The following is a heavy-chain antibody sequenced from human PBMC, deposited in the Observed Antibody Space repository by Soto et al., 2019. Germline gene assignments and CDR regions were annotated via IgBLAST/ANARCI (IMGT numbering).Heavy chain of an antibody. J-gene: IGHJ6*04. V-gene: IGHV4-59*01. CDR1: GGSISSYY. CDR2: IYYSGST. CDR3: ARLGGGYCSSTSCLPMDV. Sequence: SETLSLTCTVSGGSISSYYWSWIPQPPGKGLEWIGYIYYSGSTNYNPSLKSRVTISVDTSKNQFSLKLSSVTAADTAVYYCARLGGGYCSSTSCLPMDVWGKGTTVTVSS. D-gene: IGHD2-2*01.